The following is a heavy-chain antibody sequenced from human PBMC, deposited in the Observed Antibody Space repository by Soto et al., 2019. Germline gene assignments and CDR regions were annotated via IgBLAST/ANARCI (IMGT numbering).Heavy chain of an antibody. V-gene: IGHV3-30-3*01. D-gene: IGHD6-13*01. CDR2: ISYDGSKE. Sequence: PGGSLRLSSAASGFTFSSYAMHWVRHAPGKGLEWVAVISYDGSKEYYADSVKGRFTISRDNSKNTLYVQMNSLRAEDTAVYYCAGVSTVGSSWYVGWFDPWGQGTLVTVSS. J-gene: IGHJ5*02. CDR1: GFTFSSYA. CDR3: AGVSTVGSSWYVGWFDP.